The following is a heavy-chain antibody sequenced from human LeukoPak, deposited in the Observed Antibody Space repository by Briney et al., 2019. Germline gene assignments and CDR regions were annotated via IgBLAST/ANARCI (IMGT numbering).Heavy chain of an antibody. Sequence: PGGSLRLSCAASGFTFSSYSMNWVRQAPGKGLEWVSYISHSSSTIYYADSVKGRFTISRDNAKKSLYLQMNSLRAEDTAVYYCARETDSTLFDYWGQGALVTVSS. CDR3: ARETDSTLFDY. D-gene: IGHD2-2*01. CDR1: GFTFSSYS. J-gene: IGHJ4*02. V-gene: IGHV3-48*01. CDR2: ISHSSSTI.